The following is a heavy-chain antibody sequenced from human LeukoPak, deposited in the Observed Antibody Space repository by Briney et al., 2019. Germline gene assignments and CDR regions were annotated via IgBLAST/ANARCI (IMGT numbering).Heavy chain of an antibody. D-gene: IGHD1-26*01. CDR2: IYHSGST. J-gene: IGHJ4*02. Sequence: SETLSLTCAVSGGSISSSNWWSWVRQPPGKGLEWIGEIYHSGSTNYNPSLKSRVTISVDRSKNQFSLKLSSVTAADTAVYYCARDRVGATDGFDYWGQGTLVTVSS. V-gene: IGHV4-4*02. CDR3: ARDRVGATDGFDY. CDR1: GGSISSSNW.